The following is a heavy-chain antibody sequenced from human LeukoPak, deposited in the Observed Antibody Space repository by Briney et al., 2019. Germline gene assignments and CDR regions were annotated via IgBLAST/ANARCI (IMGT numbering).Heavy chain of an antibody. D-gene: IGHD6-13*01. CDR3: ARGGTSSKWFLYYFDY. J-gene: IGHJ4*02. Sequence: PSETLSLTCTVSGGSISSYYWSWIRQPAGKELEWIGRIYTSGSTNYNPSLKSRVTMSVDTSKNQFSLKLSSVTAADTAVYYCARGGTSSKWFLYYFDYWGQGTLVTVSS. V-gene: IGHV4-4*07. CDR2: IYTSGST. CDR1: GGSISSYY.